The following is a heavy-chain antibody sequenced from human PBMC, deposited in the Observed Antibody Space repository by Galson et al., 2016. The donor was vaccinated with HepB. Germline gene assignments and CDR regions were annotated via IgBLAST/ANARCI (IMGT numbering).Heavy chain of an antibody. D-gene: IGHD3-3*01. J-gene: IGHJ4*02. CDR3: AALRVAFYDFWSGSEYFDY. CDR1: GFTFTTSA. Sequence: SVKVSCKAPGFTFTTSAVQWVRQARGQRLEWIGWIVVASGKTNYAQKFQERVTITRDKSTSTAYMELSNLTSEDTAVYYCAALRVAFYDFWSGSEYFDYWGQGTQVTVSS. CDR2: IVVASGKT. V-gene: IGHV1-58*01.